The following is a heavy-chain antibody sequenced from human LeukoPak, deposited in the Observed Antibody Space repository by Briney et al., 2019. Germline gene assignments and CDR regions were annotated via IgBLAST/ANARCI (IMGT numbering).Heavy chain of an antibody. J-gene: IGHJ4*02. CDR3: AKELRSSSWYGYYFDY. Sequence: PGGSLRLSCAASGFTFSSYGMHWVRQAPGKGLEWVAVISYDGSNKYYADSVKGRFTISRDNSKNTLYLQMNSLRAGDTAVYYCAKELRSSSWYGYYFDYWGQGTLVTVSS. CDR1: GFTFSSYG. D-gene: IGHD6-13*01. CDR2: ISYDGSNK. V-gene: IGHV3-30*18.